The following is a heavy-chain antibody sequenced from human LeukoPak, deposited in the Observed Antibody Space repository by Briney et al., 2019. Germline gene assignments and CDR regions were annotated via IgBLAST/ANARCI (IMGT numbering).Heavy chain of an antibody. CDR1: GGSLSSSSYY. V-gene: IGHV4-39*01. D-gene: IGHD6-13*01. Sequence: SEPLSLTCTVSGGSLSSSSYYWGWIRKPPGKGLDWIGSIYYSGSTYYNPSLKSRVTISADTSKNQFSLKLSSVTAADRAMYYCARLGVSSSRDNYWGQGILVTVYS. J-gene: IGHJ4*02. CDR3: ARLGVSSSRDNY. CDR2: IYYSGST.